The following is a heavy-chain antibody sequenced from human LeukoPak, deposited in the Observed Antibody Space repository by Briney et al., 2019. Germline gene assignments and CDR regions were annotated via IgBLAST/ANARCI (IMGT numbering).Heavy chain of an antibody. Sequence: GGSLRLSCAASGFTSSSYGMHWVRQAPGKGLEWVAFIRYDGSNKYYADSVKGRFTISRDNSKNTLYLQMNSLRADDTAVYYCAREWDYGGNSNYYYGMDVWGQGTTVTVSS. J-gene: IGHJ6*02. V-gene: IGHV3-30*02. D-gene: IGHD4-23*01. CDR1: GFTSSSYG. CDR3: AREWDYGGNSNYYYGMDV. CDR2: IRYDGSNK.